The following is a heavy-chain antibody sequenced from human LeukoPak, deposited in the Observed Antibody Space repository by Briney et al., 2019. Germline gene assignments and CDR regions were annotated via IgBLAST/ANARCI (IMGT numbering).Heavy chain of an antibody. D-gene: IGHD3-22*01. CDR1: PLSVTNYY. CDR3: ARHAGYFYSSPYAD. CDR2: IYYTGNT. V-gene: IGHV4-59*08. Sequence: SETLSLTCAVSPLSVTNYYWSWIRQPPGKGLEWIGYIYYTGNTNYNPSLKSRVTLSLDTSKNQFSLRLNSVTATDTAVYYCARHAGYFYSSPYADWGQGTLVTVSS. J-gene: IGHJ4*02.